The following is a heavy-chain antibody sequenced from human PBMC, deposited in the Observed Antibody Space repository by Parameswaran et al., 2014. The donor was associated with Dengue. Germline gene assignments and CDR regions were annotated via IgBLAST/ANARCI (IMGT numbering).Heavy chain of an antibody. V-gene: IGHV4-61*07. D-gene: IGHD6-6*01. J-gene: IGHJ6*02. CDR3: ARHSPPGPNSSSGEYLRKNYYYGMDV. CDR2: IYYSGST. Sequence: WIRQPPGKGLEWIGYIYYSGSTNYNPSLKSRVTISVDTSKNQFSLKLSSVTAADTAVYYCARHSPPGPNSSSGEYLRKNYYYGMDVWGQGTTVTVSS.